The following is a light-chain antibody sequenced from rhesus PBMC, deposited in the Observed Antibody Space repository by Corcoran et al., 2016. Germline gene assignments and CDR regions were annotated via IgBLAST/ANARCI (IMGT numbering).Light chain of an antibody. J-gene: IGKJ3*01. CDR3: QHGYGIPFT. CDR1: QAISNN. CDR2: AAS. Sequence: DIQMTQSPSSLSVSVGDRVTITCQASQAISNNLAWYQQKPGKVPKLLIYAASTLQSGVPSRFCVSGSGTDFTLTISSLQPEDFATYYCQHGYGIPFTFGPGTKLDIK. V-gene: IGKV1S17*01.